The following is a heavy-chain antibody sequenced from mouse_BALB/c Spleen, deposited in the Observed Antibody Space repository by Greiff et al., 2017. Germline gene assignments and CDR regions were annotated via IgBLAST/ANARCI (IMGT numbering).Heavy chain of an antibody. V-gene: IGHV2-9*02. CDR2: IWAGGST. J-gene: IGHJ3*01. CDR3: ARGDDGYLAWFAY. CDR1: GFSLTSYG. D-gene: IGHD2-3*01. Sequence: VMLVESGPGLVAPSQSLSITCTVSGFSLTSYGVHWVRQPPGKGLEWLGVIWAGGSTNYNSALMSRLSISKDNSKSQVFLKMNSLQTDDTAMYYCARGDDGYLAWFAYWGQGSLVTVSA.